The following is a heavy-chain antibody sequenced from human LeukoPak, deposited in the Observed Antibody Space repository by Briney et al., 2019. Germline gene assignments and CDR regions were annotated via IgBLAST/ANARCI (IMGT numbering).Heavy chain of an antibody. CDR3: ARDQWTEYSSSWYGVNWFDP. J-gene: IGHJ5*02. V-gene: IGHV1-18*01. CDR2: ISAYNGNT. Sequence: ASVKVSCKASGYTFTSYGISWVRQAPGQGLERMGWISAYNGNTKYVQKLQARVTMTTDTSTSTAYMELRSLRSDDTAVYYCARDQWTEYSSSWYGVNWFDPWGQGTLVTVSS. CDR1: GYTFTSYG. D-gene: IGHD6-13*01.